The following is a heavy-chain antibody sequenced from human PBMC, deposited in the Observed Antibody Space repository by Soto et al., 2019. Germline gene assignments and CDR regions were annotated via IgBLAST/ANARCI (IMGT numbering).Heavy chain of an antibody. D-gene: IGHD3-9*01. CDR2: IIPIFGTA. J-gene: IGHJ4*02. CDR3: ARAEGSKFDWSLDY. Sequence: GASVKVSCKASGGTFSSYAISWVRQAPGQGLEWMGGIIPIFGTANYAQKFQGRVTITADESTSTAYMELSSLRSEDTAVYYCARAEGSKFDWSLDYWGQGTLVTVSS. V-gene: IGHV1-69*13. CDR1: GGTFSSYA.